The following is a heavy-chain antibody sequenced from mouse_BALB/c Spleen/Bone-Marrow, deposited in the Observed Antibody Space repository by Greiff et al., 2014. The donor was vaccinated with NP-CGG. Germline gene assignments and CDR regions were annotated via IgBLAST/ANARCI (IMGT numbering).Heavy chain of an antibody. J-gene: IGHJ1*01. CDR3: ARGIINDYPWSFDV. Sequence: EVMLVESGGGLVQPGGSLRLSCATSGFTFTDYYVSWVRQPPGKALEWVGFIRNKANGYTSEYSASVRVRFTISRANSPSILYLQMNTLSAEDSAAYYCARGIINDYPWSFDVWGAGTTVTVSS. V-gene: IGHV7-3*02. CDR1: GFTFTDYY. D-gene: IGHD2-4*01. CDR2: IRNKANGYTS.